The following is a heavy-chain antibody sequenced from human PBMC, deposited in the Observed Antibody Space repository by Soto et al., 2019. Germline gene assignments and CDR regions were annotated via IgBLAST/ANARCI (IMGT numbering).Heavy chain of an antibody. CDR2: IKQDGSEK. Sequence: SGGSLRLSCAASGFTFSSYWMSWVRQAPGKGLEWVANIKQDGSEKYYVDSVKGRFTISRDNAKNSLYLQMNSLRAEDTAVYYCARIGPIGYCSRGSCLFDYWGQGTLVTVSS. CDR1: GFTFSSYW. J-gene: IGHJ4*02. V-gene: IGHV3-7*01. CDR3: ARIGPIGYCSRGSCLFDY. D-gene: IGHD2-15*01.